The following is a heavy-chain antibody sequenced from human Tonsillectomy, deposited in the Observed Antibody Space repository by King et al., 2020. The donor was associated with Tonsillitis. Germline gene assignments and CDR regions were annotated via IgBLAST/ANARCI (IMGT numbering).Heavy chain of an antibody. CDR2: ISAYNGNT. Sequence: VQLVESGAEVKKPGASVKVSCKASVYTFTSYGISWVRQAPGQGLEWMGWISAYNGNTNYAQTLQGRVTMTTDTTTSTPYMELRSLRTDDTAVYYCARERGYSSGWVDNWGQETLVTVSS. V-gene: IGHV1-18*01. CDR3: ARERGYSSGWVDN. J-gene: IGHJ4*02. CDR1: VYTFTSYG. D-gene: IGHD6-19*01.